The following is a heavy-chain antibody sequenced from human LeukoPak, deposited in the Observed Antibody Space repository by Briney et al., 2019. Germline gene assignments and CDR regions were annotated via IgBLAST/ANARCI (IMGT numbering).Heavy chain of an antibody. V-gene: IGHV4-39*07. CDR2: IYYSGGT. CDR3: ARGPQYVAAFDI. D-gene: IGHD2-15*01. Sequence: SETLSLTCTVSGGSISSSRYYWGWIRQPPGKGLEWIGSIYYSGGTYYNPSLKSRVTISVDTSKNQFSLKLSSVTAADTAVYYCARGPQYVAAFDIWGQGTMVTVSS. J-gene: IGHJ3*02. CDR1: GGSISSSRYY.